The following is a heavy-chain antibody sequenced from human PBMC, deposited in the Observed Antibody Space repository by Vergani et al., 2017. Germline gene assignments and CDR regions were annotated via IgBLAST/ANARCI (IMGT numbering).Heavy chain of an antibody. D-gene: IGHD6-19*01. J-gene: IGHJ6*02. CDR1: GGSFNSGSYY. V-gene: IGHV4-61*01. CDR3: ARGRQWRLTEYLYGMDV. Sequence: QVQLQESGPGLVKPSQTLTLTCTVSGGSFNSGSYYWSWIRQPPGKGLEWIGYIYYSGSTNYNPSLKSRVTISVDTSKNQFSLKLSSVTAADTAVYYCARGRQWRLTEYLYGMDVWGQGTTVTVSS. CDR2: IYYSGST.